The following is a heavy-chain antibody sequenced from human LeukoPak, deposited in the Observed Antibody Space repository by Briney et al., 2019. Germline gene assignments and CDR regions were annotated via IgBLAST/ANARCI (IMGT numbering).Heavy chain of an antibody. Sequence: SETLSLTCSVSGVRMSHTNYYWAWVRQSPGRGLEWMGGIYFSGTTYYNPSLKGRVALSVDTLRNRFSLALSSVTAADTAVYYCARHYGPWGQGTLVTVSS. CDR3: ARHYGP. J-gene: IGHJ5*02. D-gene: IGHD3-10*01. CDR2: IYFSGTT. V-gene: IGHV4-39*01. CDR1: GVRMSHTNYY.